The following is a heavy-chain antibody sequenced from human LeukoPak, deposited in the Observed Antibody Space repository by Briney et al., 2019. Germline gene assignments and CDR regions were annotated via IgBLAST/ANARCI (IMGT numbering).Heavy chain of an antibody. D-gene: IGHD3-22*01. CDR2: IYPGDSDT. CDR1: GYSFTSYW. CDR3: ARHSYYYDSSGSPWYFDL. Sequence: LGESLKISCRGSGYSFTSYWIGWVRQMPGKGLEWMGIIYPGDSDTRYSPSFQGQVTISADKSISTAYLQWSSLKASDTAMYYCARHSYYYDSSGSPWYFDLWGRGTLVAVSS. J-gene: IGHJ2*01. V-gene: IGHV5-51*01.